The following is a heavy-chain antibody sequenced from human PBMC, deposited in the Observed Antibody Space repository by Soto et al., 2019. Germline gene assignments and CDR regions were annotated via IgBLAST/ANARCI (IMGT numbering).Heavy chain of an antibody. Sequence: QVQLVQSGAEVKKPGASVKVSCKASGYTFTSYAMHWVRQAPGQRLEWMGWINAGNGNTKYSQKFQGRVTITRDTSASTAYIELSSLRSEDTAVYYCARDGFLEWLFTFDYWGQGTLVTVSS. CDR2: INAGNGNT. CDR1: GYTFTSYA. V-gene: IGHV1-3*01. D-gene: IGHD3-3*01. J-gene: IGHJ4*02. CDR3: ARDGFLEWLFTFDY.